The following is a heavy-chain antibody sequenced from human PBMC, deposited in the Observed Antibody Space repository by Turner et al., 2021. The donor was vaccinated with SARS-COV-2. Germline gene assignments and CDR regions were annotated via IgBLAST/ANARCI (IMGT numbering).Heavy chain of an antibody. D-gene: IGHD4-4*01. CDR1: GFTFDDYA. Sequence: EVQLVGSGGGLVQPGRSLRLSCAASGFTFDDYAMHWVRQAPGKGLEWVSGISGNSGSIGYADSVKGRFTISRDNAKNSLYLQMNSLRAEDTALYYCAKGGGLDYTNWFDSWGQGTLVTVSS. J-gene: IGHJ5*01. CDR2: ISGNSGSI. CDR3: AKGGGLDYTNWFDS. V-gene: IGHV3-9*01.